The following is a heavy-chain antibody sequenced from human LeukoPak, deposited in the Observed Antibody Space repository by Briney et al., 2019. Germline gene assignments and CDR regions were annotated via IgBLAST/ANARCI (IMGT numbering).Heavy chain of an antibody. CDR1: GFTLSSFW. CDR3: ARGSGSRLGELSSD. Sequence: GGSLRLSCAASGFTLSSFWMTWVRQAPGKGLGWVANIKDDGSEKYYVDSVKGRFTISRDNSKNSLYLHMNSLRAEDTAVYFCARGSGSRLGELSSDWGQGTLVTVSS. V-gene: IGHV3-7*04. CDR2: IKDDGSEK. D-gene: IGHD3-16*02. J-gene: IGHJ4*02.